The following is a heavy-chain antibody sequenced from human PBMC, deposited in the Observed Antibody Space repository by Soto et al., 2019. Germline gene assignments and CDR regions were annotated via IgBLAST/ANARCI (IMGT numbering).Heavy chain of an antibody. D-gene: IGHD5-12*01. CDR1: GFTFSSYE. CDR3: ARDMATTQGFDY. V-gene: IGHV3-48*03. CDR2: ISTSGWTK. Sequence: GSLRLSCSPSGFTFSSYEMNWVREAPGEGLEWVSDISTSGWTKNYADSVKGRFTISRDNARNSLYLQMNSLRAEDTAVYYCARDMATTQGFDYWGQGILVTVS. J-gene: IGHJ4*02.